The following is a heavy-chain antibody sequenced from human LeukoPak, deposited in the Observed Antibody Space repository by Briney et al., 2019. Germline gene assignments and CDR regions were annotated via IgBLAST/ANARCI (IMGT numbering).Heavy chain of an antibody. CDR1: GYTFTGYY. CDR2: INPNSGGT. CDR3: LFIPKAGIGGGDY. Sequence: ASVKVSCKASGYTFTGYYMHWVRQAPGQGLEWMGWINPNSGGTNYAQKIQGRVTMTRDTSISTAYRGLSRVRSDDTAVYYCLFIPKAGIGGGDYWGQGTLVTVSS. J-gene: IGHJ4*02. V-gene: IGHV1-2*02. D-gene: IGHD3-10*01.